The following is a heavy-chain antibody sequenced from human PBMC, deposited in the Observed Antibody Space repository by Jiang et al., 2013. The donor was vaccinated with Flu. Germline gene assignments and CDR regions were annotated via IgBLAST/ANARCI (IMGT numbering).Heavy chain of an antibody. CDR2: ISYDGSNK. J-gene: IGHJ6*02. CDR3: ARDVRFLEWLLYRSLYYYYGMDV. V-gene: IGHV3-30-3*01. Sequence: ASGFTFSSYAMHWVRQAPGKGLEWVAVISYDGSNKYYADSVKGRFTISRDNSKNTLYLQMNSLRAEDTAVYYCARDVRFLEWLLYRSLYYYYGMDVWGQGTTVTVSS. CDR1: GFTFSSYA. D-gene: IGHD3-3*01.